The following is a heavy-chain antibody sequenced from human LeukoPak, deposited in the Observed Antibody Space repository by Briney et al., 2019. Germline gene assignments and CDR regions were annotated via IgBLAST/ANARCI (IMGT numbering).Heavy chain of an antibody. J-gene: IGHJ4*02. D-gene: IGHD3-16*01. Sequence: PGGSLRLSCAASGSTFSSYNMKWVRQAPGKGLEWVSSISTSSSYIYYADSAKGRFTISRDNSKNTLYLQVNSLRAEDTAVYYCARQLLGTADYWGQGTLVTVSS. CDR1: GSTFSSYN. CDR3: ARQLLGTADY. CDR2: ISTSSSYI. V-gene: IGHV3-21*04.